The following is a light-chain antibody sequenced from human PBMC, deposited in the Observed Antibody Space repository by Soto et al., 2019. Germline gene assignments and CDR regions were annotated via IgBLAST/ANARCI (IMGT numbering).Light chain of an antibody. CDR3: AAWDDSLNGVV. Sequence: QYVLTQPPSVSEAPRQRVTISCSGSSSNIGNNSVNWYQQLPGNAPKLLIYYDDLLPSGVSDRFSGSKTGTSASLAISGLQSEDEADYYCAAWDDSLNGVVFGGGTKLTVL. CDR1: SSNIGNNS. J-gene: IGLJ2*01. CDR2: YDD. V-gene: IGLV1-36*01.